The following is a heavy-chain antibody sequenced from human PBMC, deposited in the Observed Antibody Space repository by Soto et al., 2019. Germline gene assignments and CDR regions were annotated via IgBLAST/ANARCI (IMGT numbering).Heavy chain of an antibody. V-gene: IGHV3-23*01. CDR3: ANDTVPVATPWFDP. Sequence: EVQLLESGGGLVQPGGSLGLSCAASGFTFSNYAMSWVRQAPGKGLEWVSTLSGSGGSTYYADSVKGRFTISRDNSKNTLYLQMTSLRAEDTAVDYWANDTVPVATPWFDPWGQGTLVTVSS. D-gene: IGHD2-2*01. CDR1: GFTFSNYA. J-gene: IGHJ5*02. CDR2: LSGSGGST.